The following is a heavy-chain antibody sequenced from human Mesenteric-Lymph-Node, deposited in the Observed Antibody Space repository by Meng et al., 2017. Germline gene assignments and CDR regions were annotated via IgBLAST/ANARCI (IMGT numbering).Heavy chain of an antibody. Sequence: GESLKISCAASGFTFSSYEMNWVRQAPGKGLEWVSYISSSGSTIYYADSVKGRFTISRDNAKNSLYLQMNSPRAEDTAVYYCARDLSVLVPCGMDVWGQGTTVTVSS. V-gene: IGHV3-48*03. J-gene: IGHJ6*02. CDR3: ARDLSVLVPCGMDV. CDR2: ISSSGSTI. CDR1: GFTFSSYE. D-gene: IGHD3-16*02.